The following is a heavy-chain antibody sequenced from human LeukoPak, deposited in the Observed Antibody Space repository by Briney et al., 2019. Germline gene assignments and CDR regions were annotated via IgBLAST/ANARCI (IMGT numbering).Heavy chain of an antibody. Sequence: KPSETLSLTCAVYGGSFSGYYWSWIRQPPGKGLEWIGEINHSGSTNYNPPLKSRVTISVDTSKNQFSLKLSSVTAADTAVYYCARGSSSWYFRWFDPWGQGTLVTVSS. CDR1: GGSFSGYY. J-gene: IGHJ5*02. V-gene: IGHV4-34*01. D-gene: IGHD6-13*01. CDR2: INHSGST. CDR3: ARGSSSWYFRWFDP.